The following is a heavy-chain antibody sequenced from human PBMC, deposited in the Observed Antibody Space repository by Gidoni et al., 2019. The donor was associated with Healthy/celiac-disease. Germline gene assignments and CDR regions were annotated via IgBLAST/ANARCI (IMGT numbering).Heavy chain of an antibody. V-gene: IGHV4-34*01. J-gene: IGHJ4*02. CDR2: INHSAST. CDR3: ARGRRIAVAVVVLDY. CDR1: GGPYSGYY. D-gene: IGHD6-19*01. Sequence: QVQLQQWGAGLVKPSETLSLTCAGSGGPYSGYYWSWVRQPPGKGLEWIGEINHSASTNYNPSLKSRVTISVYTSPNQFSLTLSSVTAADTAVYYCARGRRIAVAVVVLDYWGQGTLVTVSS.